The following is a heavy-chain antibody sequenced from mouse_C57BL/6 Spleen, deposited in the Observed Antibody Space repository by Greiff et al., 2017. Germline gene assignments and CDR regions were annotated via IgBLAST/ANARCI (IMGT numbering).Heavy chain of an antibody. CDR3: AKPTTVVGDDIDY. CDR2: IYPGSGNT. Sequence: QVQLQQSGAELVRPGASVKLSCTASGYTFTDYYINWVKQRPGQGLEWIARIYPGSGNTDYKAKFKGKATLTAETSSSTAYMQLSSLTSEDSAVYFCAKPTTVVGDDIDYWGQGTTVTVSS. V-gene: IGHV1-76*01. J-gene: IGHJ4*01. CDR1: GYTFTDYY. D-gene: IGHD1-1*01.